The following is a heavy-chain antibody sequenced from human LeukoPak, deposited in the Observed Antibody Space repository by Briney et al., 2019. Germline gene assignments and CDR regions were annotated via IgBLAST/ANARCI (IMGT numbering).Heavy chain of an antibody. CDR2: IRYDVSNK. Sequence: GGSLRLSCAASGFTFSSYGMHWVRQAPGNVTGWVSFIRYDVSNKYYADSVKGRFTISRDNSRNTLYLQMNSLRADDTAVYYCAKEAIGNGDYGLYYFDYWGQGTLVTVSS. V-gene: IGHV3-30*02. D-gene: IGHD4-17*01. CDR1: GFTFSSYG. CDR3: AKEAIGNGDYGLYYFDY. J-gene: IGHJ4*02.